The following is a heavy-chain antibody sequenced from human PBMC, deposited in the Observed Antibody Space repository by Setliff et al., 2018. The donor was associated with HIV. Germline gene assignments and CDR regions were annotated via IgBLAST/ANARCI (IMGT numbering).Heavy chain of an antibody. J-gene: IGHJ4*02. Sequence: SETLSLTCTVSGDSISSYSWNWIRQSPGGGLEWIGFIFSSGSTKYNPSLQSRVTMSIDTSKNQFSLRLTSVTAADTAVYYCAREDSSGRIDYWGQGTLVTVSS. V-gene: IGHV4-4*09. CDR3: AREDSSGRIDY. CDR1: GDSISSYS. D-gene: IGHD6-19*01. CDR2: IFSSGST.